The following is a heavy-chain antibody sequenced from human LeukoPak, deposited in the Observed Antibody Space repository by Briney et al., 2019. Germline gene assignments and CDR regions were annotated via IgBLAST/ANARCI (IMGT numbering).Heavy chain of an antibody. CDR3: AKDAQRGFDYSNSLEY. CDR2: IWHDGSSK. CDR1: GFIFSHYG. J-gene: IGHJ4*02. V-gene: IGHV3-33*06. Sequence: PGRSLRLSCAASGFIFSHYGMHWVRQAPGKGLERVAVIWHDGSSKYYADSVKGRFTISRDNSENTVYLQMNSLRAEDTAVYYCAKDAQRGFDYSNSLEYWGQGDLVTVSS. D-gene: IGHD4-11*01.